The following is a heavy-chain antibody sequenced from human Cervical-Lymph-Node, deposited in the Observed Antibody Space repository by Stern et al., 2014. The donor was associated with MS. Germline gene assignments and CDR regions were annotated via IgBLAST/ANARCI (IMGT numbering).Heavy chain of an antibody. J-gene: IGHJ3*02. CDR2: ISANSGNT. Sequence: QVQLMQSGAEVKKPGASVKVSCKASGYTFTSYGISWVRQAPGQGLEWMGWISANSGNTNYAQKLQGRVTMATDTSTSTAYMELRSLRSDDTAVYYCARSTVIVDASDIWGQGTMVTVSS. CDR1: GYTFTSYG. CDR3: ARSTVIVDASDI. D-gene: IGHD3-22*01. V-gene: IGHV1-18*01.